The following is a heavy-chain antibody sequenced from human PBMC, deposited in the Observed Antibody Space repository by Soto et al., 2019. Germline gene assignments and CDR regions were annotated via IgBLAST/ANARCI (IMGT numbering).Heavy chain of an antibody. Sequence: QVQLVQSGAEVKRHGSSVKVSCKAAGDTFSFYSINWVRQAPGLGLEWMGRVNPILSMSNYAQRSQGRVTMNADKSTSTAYMELSGLRSEDTAMYYCATSYGSGYRAFDYWGQGALVTVSS. V-gene: IGHV1-69*04. CDR2: VNPILSMS. CDR1: GDTFSFYS. J-gene: IGHJ4*02. CDR3: ATSYGSGYRAFDY. D-gene: IGHD3-10*01.